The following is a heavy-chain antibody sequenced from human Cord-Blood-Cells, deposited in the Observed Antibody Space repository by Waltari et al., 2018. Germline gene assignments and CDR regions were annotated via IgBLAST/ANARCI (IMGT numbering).Heavy chain of an antibody. V-gene: IGHV3-21*01. D-gene: IGHD2-8*02. CDR3: ARATGYYFDY. J-gene: IGHJ4*02. CDR2: ISSSSSYL. CDR1: GFTFSSYS. Sequence: EVQLVESGGGLVKPGGSLRLSCAASGFTFSSYSINWVRQAPGKGLEWVSSISSSSSYLYYADSVKGRFTISRDNAKNSLYLQMNSLRAEDTAVYYCARATGYYFDYWGQGTLVTVSS.